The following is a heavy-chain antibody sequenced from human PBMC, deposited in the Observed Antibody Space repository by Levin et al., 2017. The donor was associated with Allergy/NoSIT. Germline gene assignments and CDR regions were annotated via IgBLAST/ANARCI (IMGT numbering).Heavy chain of an antibody. J-gene: IGHJ3*02. D-gene: IGHD2-21*02. CDR2: IYPGDSDT. CDR3: AGQYCGGDCYSAAFDI. V-gene: IGHV5-51*01. Sequence: GESLKISCKGSGYTFASHWIGWVRQMPGRGLEWMGIIYPGDSDTRYSPSFQDQVTISADKSITTAYLQWSSLKASDTAIYYCAGQYCGGDCYSAAFDIWGQGTMVTVSS. CDR1: GYTFASHW.